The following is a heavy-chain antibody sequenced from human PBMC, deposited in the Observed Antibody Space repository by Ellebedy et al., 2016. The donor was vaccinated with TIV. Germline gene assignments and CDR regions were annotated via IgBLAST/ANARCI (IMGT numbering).Heavy chain of an antibody. D-gene: IGHD5-18*01. J-gene: IGHJ4*02. CDR1: GLTVSNNY. CDR3: SRAGIYSYGYSFDY. V-gene: IGHV3-74*01. CDR2: IDSDVSST. Sequence: PGGSLRLSCALSGLTVSNNYMTWVRQAPGKGLVWVSRIDSDVSSTTYADSVTGRFTISRDNAKNSLYLQMDRLRDEDTAVYYCSRAGIYSYGYSFDYWGQGTLVTGSS.